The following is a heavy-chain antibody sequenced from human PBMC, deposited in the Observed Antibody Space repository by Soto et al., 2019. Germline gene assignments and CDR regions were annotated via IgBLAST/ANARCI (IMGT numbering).Heavy chain of an antibody. J-gene: IGHJ4*02. CDR2: IYYSGST. D-gene: IGHD5-12*01. CDR3: ARGGGPFMETLATYDS. V-gene: IGHV4-30-4*02. CDR1: GGSISSGDYY. Sequence: PSETLSVTCTVSGGSISSGDYYWSWIRQPPGKGLEWIGYIYYSGSTYYNPSLKSRVTISVDTSKNQLSLTVTSVTAADTAVYYCARGGGPFMETLATYDSCGPRSLVTVSS.